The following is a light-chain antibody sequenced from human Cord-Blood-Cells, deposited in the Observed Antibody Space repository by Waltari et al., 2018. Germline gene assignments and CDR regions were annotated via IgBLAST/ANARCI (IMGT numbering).Light chain of an antibody. J-gene: IGLJ3*02. V-gene: IGLV2-11*01. CDR3: CSYAGSYTWV. CDR2: DVS. Sequence: QSALTQPRSVSGSPGQSVTISCTGTSSDVGGYNYGSWYQRHPGKAPNLMIYDVSKRPSGVPDRFSGSKSGNTASLTISGLQAEDEADYYCCSYAGSYTWVFGGGTKLTVL. CDR1: SSDVGGYNY.